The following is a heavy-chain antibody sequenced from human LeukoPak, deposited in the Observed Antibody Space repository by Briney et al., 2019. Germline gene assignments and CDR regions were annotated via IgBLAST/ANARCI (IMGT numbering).Heavy chain of an antibody. CDR3: ARNVRLGSGELSFAPFKNWFDP. J-gene: IGHJ5*02. D-gene: IGHD3-16*02. CDR2: IYHSGST. Sequence: SETLSLTCAVSGGSISSSNWWSWVRQPPGKGLEWIGEIYHSGSTNYNPSLKSRVTISVDKSKNQFSLKLSSVTAADTAVYYCARNVRLGSGELSFAPFKNWFDPWGQGTLVTVSS. V-gene: IGHV4-4*02. CDR1: GGSISSSNW.